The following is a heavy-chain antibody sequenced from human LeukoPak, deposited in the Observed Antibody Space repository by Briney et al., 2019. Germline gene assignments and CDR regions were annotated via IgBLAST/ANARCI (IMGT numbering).Heavy chain of an antibody. V-gene: IGHV4-59*01. D-gene: IGHD3-16*02. Sequence: PSETLSLTCTVSGGSISSYYWSWIRQPPGKVLEWICYISYSGSTNYNPSLKSRVTISVDTSKNQLSLKLNSVTAADTAVYYCARYIWGSYPTFEDYWGQGSLVTVSS. CDR2: ISYSGST. J-gene: IGHJ4*02. CDR1: GGSISSYY. CDR3: ARYIWGSYPTFEDY.